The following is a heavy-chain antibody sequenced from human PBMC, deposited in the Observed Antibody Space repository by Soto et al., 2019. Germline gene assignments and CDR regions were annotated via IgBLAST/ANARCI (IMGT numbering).Heavy chain of an antibody. D-gene: IGHD2-8*01. CDR1: GFTFSSYA. V-gene: IGHV3-23*01. Sequence: GGSLRLSCAASGFTFSSYAMSWVRQAPGKGLEWVSAISGSGGSTYYADSMKGRFTISRDNSKNTLYLQMNSLRAEDTAVYYCAIYTPYCTNGVCYYYYYGMDVWGQGTTVTVSS. J-gene: IGHJ6*02. CDR2: ISGSGGST. CDR3: AIYTPYCTNGVCYYYYYGMDV.